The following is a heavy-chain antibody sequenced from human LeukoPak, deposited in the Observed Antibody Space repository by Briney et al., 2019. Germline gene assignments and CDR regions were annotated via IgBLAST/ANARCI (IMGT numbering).Heavy chain of an antibody. V-gene: IGHV3-48*04. D-gene: IGHD1-26*01. J-gene: IGHJ5*02. CDR2: ISTSGDAI. CDR1: GFTFSDYG. Sequence: GGSLRLSCAASGFTFSDYGMNWVRQAPGKGLEWVSYISTSGDAIYYADSVQSRFTISRDNAKNSLYLQMNSLSAEDTAVYYCATWDRFDPWGQGTLVTVSS. CDR3: ATWDRFDP.